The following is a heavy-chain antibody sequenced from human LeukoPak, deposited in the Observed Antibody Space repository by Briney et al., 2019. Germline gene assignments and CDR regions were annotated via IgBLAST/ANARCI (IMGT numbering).Heavy chain of an antibody. J-gene: IGHJ3*02. CDR1: GFTFSTYS. Sequence: PGGSLRLSCAASGFTFSTYSMNWVRQAPGEGLEWVSFIHTSGSYIYYGDSMKGRFTISRDNAKNSLYLQMSGLRAEDTAVYYCARGRSITLLRGVAMSDGFDIWGQGAMVTVSS. V-gene: IGHV3-21*01. D-gene: IGHD3-10*01. CDR3: ARGRSITLLRGVAMSDGFDI. CDR2: IHTSGSYI.